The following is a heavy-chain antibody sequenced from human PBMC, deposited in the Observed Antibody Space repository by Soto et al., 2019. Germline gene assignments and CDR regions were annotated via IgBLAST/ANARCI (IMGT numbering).Heavy chain of an antibody. J-gene: IGHJ5*02. CDR3: ARDRRGNWFDT. V-gene: IGHV4-34*01. CDR1: SESFSGYF. CDR2: INHSGST. Sequence: PSETLSLTCAVYSESFSGYFWTWIRQPPGKGLEWIGEINHSGSTSYNPSLKSRVTISVDMSKNQFSLKVTSVIAADTALYYCARDRRGNWFDTWGQGTLVTVSS.